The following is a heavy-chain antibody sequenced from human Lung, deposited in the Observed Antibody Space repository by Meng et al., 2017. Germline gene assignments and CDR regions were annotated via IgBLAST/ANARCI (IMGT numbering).Heavy chain of an antibody. D-gene: IGHD5-24*01. V-gene: IGHV4-34*01. J-gene: IGHJ4*02. CDR3: ARGPTTMSHDFDY. CDR1: CGSFTDYY. Sequence: QLPQLGARLLTPPHSHSPTLVVACGSFTDYYLLSVRRPPRRGLECIGEINHSGSTNYNPTLDSRATISVATSQNNLSLKLSSVTAADSSVYYCARGPTTMSHDFDYWCQGTLVTVSS. CDR2: INHSGST.